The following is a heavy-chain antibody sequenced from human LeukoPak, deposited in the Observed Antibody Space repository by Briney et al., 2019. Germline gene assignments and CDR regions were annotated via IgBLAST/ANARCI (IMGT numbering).Heavy chain of an antibody. V-gene: IGHV3-23*01. J-gene: IGHJ4*02. D-gene: IGHD6-6*01. CDR3: AKTISVARYCFDY. Sequence: GGSLRLSCAASGFTFSSYAMSWVRQAPGKGLEWVSAISGSGGSTYYADSVKGRSTISRDNSKNTLYLQMNSLRAEDTAVYYCAKTISVARYCFDYWGQGTLVTVSS. CDR2: ISGSGGST. CDR1: GFTFSSYA.